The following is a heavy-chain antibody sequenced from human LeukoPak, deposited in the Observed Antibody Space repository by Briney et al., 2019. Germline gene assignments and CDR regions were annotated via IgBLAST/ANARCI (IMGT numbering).Heavy chain of an antibody. Sequence: ASVKVSCKASGYTFTGYFMHWVRQAPGLGLEWMGWIDPNSGGTNYAQNFRGRVTMTRDTSISTAYMELSRLTSDDTAVYYCARVRVTGSSGLDLGHWRQGTLVTVSS. CDR3: ARVRVTGSSGLDLGH. CDR2: IDPNSGGT. D-gene: IGHD1-26*01. J-gene: IGHJ4*02. CDR1: GYTFTGYF. V-gene: IGHV1-2*02.